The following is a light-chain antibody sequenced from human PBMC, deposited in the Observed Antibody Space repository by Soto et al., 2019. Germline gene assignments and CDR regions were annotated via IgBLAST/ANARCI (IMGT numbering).Light chain of an antibody. J-gene: IGKJ1*01. Sequence: EIVLTQSPGTLSLSPGERATLSCRASQSVSSSYLAWYQQKPGQAPRLLIYGTSSRATAIPDRFSGSGSGTDFTLTISRLEPEDFAVYYCQQYGSSSWTFGPGTEVDIK. V-gene: IGKV3-20*01. CDR3: QQYGSSSWT. CDR2: GTS. CDR1: QSVSSSY.